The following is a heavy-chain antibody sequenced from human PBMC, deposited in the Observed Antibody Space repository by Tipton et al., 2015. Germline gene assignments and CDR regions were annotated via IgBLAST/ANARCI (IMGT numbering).Heavy chain of an antibody. CDR2: LDPDVGET. J-gene: IGHJ6*02. D-gene: IGHD3/OR15-3a*01. V-gene: IGHV1-69-2*01. CDR3: ATSLDWFGNYHYAMDV. Sequence: QSGAEVKKPGNTVKISCKVFGYTFTDHYIHWIQQAPGRGLEWLGLLDPDVGETTYAEKFRGRITITAGTSTDTAYVELSSLRSEDTAVYYCATSLDWFGNYHYAMDVWGQGTTVTVSS. CDR1: GYTFTDHY.